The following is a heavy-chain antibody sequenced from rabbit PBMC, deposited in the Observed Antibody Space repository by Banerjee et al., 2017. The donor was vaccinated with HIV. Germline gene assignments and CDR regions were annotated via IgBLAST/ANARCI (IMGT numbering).Heavy chain of an antibody. CDR1: GFSFSSGYD. CDR2: IYTGSSSST. V-gene: IGHV1S45*01. Sequence: QEQLVESGGGLVQPEGSLTLTCTASGFSFSSGYDMCWVRQAPGEGLEWIGCIYTGSSSSTYYASWVNGRFTLSRENNQNTVSLQMTSLTAADTATYFCARDINYLIQLDLWGPGTLVTVS. D-gene: IGHD1-1*01. CDR3: ARDINYLIQLDL. J-gene: IGHJ3*01.